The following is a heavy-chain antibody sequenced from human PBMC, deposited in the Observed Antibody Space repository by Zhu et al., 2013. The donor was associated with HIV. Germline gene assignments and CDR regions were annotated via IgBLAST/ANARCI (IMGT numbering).Heavy chain of an antibody. Sequence: QVHLVQSETEVKKPGASVQVSCKASGYAFTAYYIHWVRQAPGQGLEWMGSINTNNGVTNSAQTFRGRVFMTRDTSIDTAYMEVRGLTSDDTAVYYCARSDGSGYYLNYFAPWGPEPGHRLL. CDR2: INTNNGVT. V-gene: IGHV1-2*02. J-gene: IGHJ5*02. D-gene: IGHD3-3*01. CDR1: GYAFTAYY. CDR3: ARSDGSGYYLNYFAP.